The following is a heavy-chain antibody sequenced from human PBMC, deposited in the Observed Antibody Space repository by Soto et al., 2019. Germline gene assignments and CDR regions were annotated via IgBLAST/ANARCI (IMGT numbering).Heavy chain of an antibody. J-gene: IGHJ5*02. CDR3: ARVHLVRGVMAGGRNWFDP. CDR2: ISYSRST. Sequence: PSETLSLTCTVSGGSISSGDYYWSWIRQPPGTGLEWIGYISYSRSTYYNPSLQSRVTISVDTSNNQFSLKLSSVTAADTAMYYCARVHLVRGVMAGGRNWFDPWGQGTLVTVSS. CDR1: GGSISSGDYY. D-gene: IGHD3-10*01. V-gene: IGHV4-30-4*01.